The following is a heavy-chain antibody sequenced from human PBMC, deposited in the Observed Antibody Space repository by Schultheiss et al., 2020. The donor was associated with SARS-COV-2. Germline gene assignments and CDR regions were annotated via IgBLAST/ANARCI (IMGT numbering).Heavy chain of an antibody. Sequence: GESLKISCAASGFTFSSYSMNWVRQAPGKGLEWVSSISSSSSYIYYADSVKGRFTISRDNAKNSLYLQMNSLRAEDTAVYYCAKCSVVVPAEWDFDYWGQGTLVTVSS. CDR1: GFTFSSYS. V-gene: IGHV3-21*04. CDR3: AKCSVVVPAEWDFDY. CDR2: ISSSSSYI. D-gene: IGHD2-2*01. J-gene: IGHJ4*02.